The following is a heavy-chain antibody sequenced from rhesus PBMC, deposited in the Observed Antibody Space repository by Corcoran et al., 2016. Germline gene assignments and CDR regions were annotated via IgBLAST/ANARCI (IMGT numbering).Heavy chain of an antibody. D-gene: IGHD3-40*01. V-gene: IGHV4-160*01. CDR2: IYGSDGST. J-gene: IGHJ4*01. CDR3: TRDFDYDFDY. CDR1: GSSISSTY. Sequence: QVQLQESGPGLVKPSETLSLTCAVSGSSISSTYWSWLRQPPGKGLEWIGYIYGSDGSTYYNPSLKSRVTISTDTSKNHFSLKLTSVTAADTAVYYCTRDFDYDFDYWGQGVLVTVSS.